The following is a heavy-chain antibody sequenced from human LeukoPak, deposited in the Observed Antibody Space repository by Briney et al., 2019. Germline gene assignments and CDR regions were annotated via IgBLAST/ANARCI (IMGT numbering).Heavy chain of an antibody. CDR3: ARGSDGYRFDP. Sequence: PSETLSLTCTVSDGSMTNYHWTWIRQSPGKAPEYIGYIYNIETTNYNPSLKSRVTVSVHMSKKQFSLRLNSVTAADTAVYYCARGSDGYRFDPWGQGILVTVPS. D-gene: IGHD5-18*01. CDR2: IYNIETT. V-gene: IGHV4-59*01. CDR1: DGSMTNYH. J-gene: IGHJ5*02.